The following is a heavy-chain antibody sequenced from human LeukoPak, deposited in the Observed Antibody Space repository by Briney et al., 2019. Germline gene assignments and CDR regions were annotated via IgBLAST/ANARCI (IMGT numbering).Heavy chain of an antibody. J-gene: IGHJ4*02. D-gene: IGHD1-1*01. Sequence: GGSLRLSCAISGFIFNTNGMNWVRQSPGKGLEWLATIAGGDESTYYADSVKGRFAISRDNSKNTVFLHMNSLRVEDTAVNYCARGVYWSLDYWGQGTPVTVSS. CDR2: IAGGDEST. V-gene: IGHV3-23*01. CDR1: GFIFNTNG. CDR3: ARGVYWSLDY.